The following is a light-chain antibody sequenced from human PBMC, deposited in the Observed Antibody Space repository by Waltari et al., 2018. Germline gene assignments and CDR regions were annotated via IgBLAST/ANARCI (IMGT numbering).Light chain of an antibody. CDR1: RSNIGNNL. CDR2: KNY. V-gene: IGLV1-47*01. J-gene: IGLJ1*01. Sequence: QSVLTQPPAASGIPGQRVTISCSGSRSNIGNNLVYWYQQFPGTAPKLLIYKNYERPSGVPDRFSGSRSGTSASLAISGLRSEDEADYYCASWDDRLSGYVFGPGTKVIVL. CDR3: ASWDDRLSGYV.